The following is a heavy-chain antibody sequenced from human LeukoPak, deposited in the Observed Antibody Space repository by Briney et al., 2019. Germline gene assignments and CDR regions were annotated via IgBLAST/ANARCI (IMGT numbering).Heavy chain of an antibody. CDR2: IYYSGST. J-gene: IGHJ5*02. CDR3: ARSVPAPYSSGGGWFDP. CDR1: GGSISSGGYY. Sequence: PSQTLSLTCTVSGGSISSGGYYWSWIRQHPGKGLEWIGYIYYSGSTYYNPSLKSRVTISVDTSKNQFSLKLSSVTAADTAVYYCARSVPAPYSSGGGWFDPWGQGTLVTVSS. V-gene: IGHV4-31*03. D-gene: IGHD6-19*01.